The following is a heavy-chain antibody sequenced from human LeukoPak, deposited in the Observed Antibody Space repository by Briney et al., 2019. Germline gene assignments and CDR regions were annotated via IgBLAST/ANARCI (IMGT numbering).Heavy chain of an antibody. D-gene: IGHD3-16*01. V-gene: IGHV3-7*03. CDR1: GFSISDTW. CDR3: AGGGGLDV. Sequence: GGSLRLSCAASGFSISDTWMNWARQAPGKGLEWVASINHNGNVNYYVDSVKGRFTISRDNAKNSLYLQMSNLRAEDTAVYFCAGGGGLDVWGQGATVTVSS. J-gene: IGHJ6*02. CDR2: INHNGNVN.